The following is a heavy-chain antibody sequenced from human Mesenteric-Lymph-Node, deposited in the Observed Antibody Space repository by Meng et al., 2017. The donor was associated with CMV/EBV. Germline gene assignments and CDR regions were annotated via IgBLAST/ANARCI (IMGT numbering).Heavy chain of an antibody. V-gene: IGHV4-38-2*02. Sequence: SETLSLTCTVSGGSVSSGYYWGWIRQPPGKGLEWIGSIYHSGSTYYNPSLKSRVTISVDTSKNQFSLKLSSVTAADTAVYYCARSGVVPAALWVYWGQGTLVTVSS. J-gene: IGHJ4*02. CDR1: GGSVSSGYY. CDR2: IYHSGST. D-gene: IGHD2-2*01. CDR3: ARSGVVPAALWVY.